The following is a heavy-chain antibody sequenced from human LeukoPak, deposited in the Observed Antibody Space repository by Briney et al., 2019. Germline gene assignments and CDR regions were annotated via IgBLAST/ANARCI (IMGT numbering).Heavy chain of an antibody. CDR1: GFTFSRYW. Sequence: GGSLRLSCAASGFTFSRYWMTWVRQAPGKGLEWVANIKQDGSEKYYVDSVKGRFTISRDNAKNSLYLQMNSLRAEDTAVYYCASLSCSGGSCYPYYFDYWGQGTLVTVSS. CDR3: ASLSCSGGSCYPYYFDY. D-gene: IGHD2-15*01. J-gene: IGHJ4*02. V-gene: IGHV3-7*01. CDR2: IKQDGSEK.